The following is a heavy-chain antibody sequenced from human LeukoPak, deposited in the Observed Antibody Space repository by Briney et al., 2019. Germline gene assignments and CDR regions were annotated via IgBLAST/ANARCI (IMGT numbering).Heavy chain of an antibody. J-gene: IGHJ4*02. CDR3: ARHVGDYFDS. D-gene: IGHD1-26*01. CDR1: GYSISSGYY. V-gene: IGHV4-38-2*02. Sequence: KASETLSLTCTVSGYSISSGYYWGWIRQPPGKGLEWIGSIYHSGSTYYNPSLKSRVTISVDTPKNQFSLKLSSVTAADTAVYYCARHVGDYFDSWGQGILVTVSS. CDR2: IYHSGST.